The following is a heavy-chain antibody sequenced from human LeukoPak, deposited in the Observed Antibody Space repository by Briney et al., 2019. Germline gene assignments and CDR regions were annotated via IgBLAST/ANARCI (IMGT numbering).Heavy chain of an antibody. J-gene: IGHJ4*02. Sequence: GASVKVSCKASGYTFTGYYIHWVRQAPGQGLEWMTWMHPNSGDTNYAQKLQGRVTMTTDTSTSTAYMELRSLRSDDTAVYYCARDLFRASTVVTPGGYWGQGTLVTVSS. D-gene: IGHD4-23*01. V-gene: IGHV1-2*02. CDR2: MHPNSGDT. CDR1: GYTFTGYY. CDR3: ARDLFRASTVVTPGGY.